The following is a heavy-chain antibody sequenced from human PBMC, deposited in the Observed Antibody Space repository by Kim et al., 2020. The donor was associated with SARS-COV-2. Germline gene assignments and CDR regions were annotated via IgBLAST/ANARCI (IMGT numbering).Heavy chain of an antibody. V-gene: IGHV4-39*01. J-gene: IGHJ4*02. CDR1: GASINSDSHH. Sequence: SETLSLTCAVSGASINSDSHHWGWIRQSPGKGMDWIASIHYSGSTSYNPSLRSRVTISLDTSNRQFSLEVTSVTAADTAVYYCAGLAVVGWPSNDFWGQGTQVT. D-gene: IGHD2-15*01. CDR2: IHYSGST. CDR3: AGLAVVGWPSNDF.